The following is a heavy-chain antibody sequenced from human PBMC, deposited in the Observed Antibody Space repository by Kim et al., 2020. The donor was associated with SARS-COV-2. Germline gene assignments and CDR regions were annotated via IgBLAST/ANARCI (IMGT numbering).Heavy chain of an antibody. CDR2: ISAYNGNT. J-gene: IGHJ4*02. CDR1: GYTFTSYG. Sequence: ASVKVSCKASGYTFTSYGISWVRQAPGQGLEWMGWISAYNGNTNYAQKLQGRVTMTTDTSTSTAYMELRSLRSDDTAVYYCARGGTMIGWGPSSPGVDYWGQGTLVTVSS. V-gene: IGHV1-18*01. CDR3: ARGGTMIGWGPSSPGVDY. D-gene: IGHD3-22*01.